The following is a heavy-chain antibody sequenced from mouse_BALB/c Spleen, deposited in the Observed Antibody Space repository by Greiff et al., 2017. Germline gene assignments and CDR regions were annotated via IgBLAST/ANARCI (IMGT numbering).Heavy chain of an antibody. CDR1: GYTFTSYY. V-gene: IGHV1S81*02. D-gene: IGHD4-1*01. J-gene: IGHJ4*01. CDR3: TSVGFLTGTRAMDY. Sequence: QVQLQQPGAELVKPGASVKLSCKASGYTFTSYYMYWVKQRPGQGLEWIGGINPSNGGTNFDEKFKSKATLTVDKSSSTDYMQHSSLTSEDSAVYYCTSVGFLTGTRAMDYWGQGTSVTVAS. CDR2: INPSNGGT.